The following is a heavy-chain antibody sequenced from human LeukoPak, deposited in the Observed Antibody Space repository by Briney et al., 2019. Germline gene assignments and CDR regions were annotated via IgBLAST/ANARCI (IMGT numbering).Heavy chain of an antibody. D-gene: IGHD2-15*01. CDR1: GYSFTNFW. CDR2: IYPGDSDT. V-gene: IGHV5-51*01. J-gene: IGHJ4*02. Sequence: GESLKISCKASGYSFTNFWIGWVRQMPGKGLEWMGIIYPGDSDTRYSPSFQGQVTISADKSISTAYLQWSSLKASDTAMYYCARRVVDYFDYWGQGTLVTVSS. CDR3: ARRVVDYFDY.